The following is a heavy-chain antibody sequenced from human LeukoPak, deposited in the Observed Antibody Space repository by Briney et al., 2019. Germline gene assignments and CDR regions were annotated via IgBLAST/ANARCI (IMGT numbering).Heavy chain of an antibody. D-gene: IGHD4-17*01. CDR3: ARGDGDYVDY. J-gene: IGHJ4*02. CDR1: GLTFSSYW. CDR2: ITSDGSST. V-gene: IGHV3-74*01. Sequence: PGGSLRFSCEASGLTFSSYWMHWVRQVPGKGLVWVSRITSDGSSTSYADSVKGRFTISRDNAKNTLYLQMNSLRAEDTAVYYCARGDGDYVDYWGQGTLVTVSS.